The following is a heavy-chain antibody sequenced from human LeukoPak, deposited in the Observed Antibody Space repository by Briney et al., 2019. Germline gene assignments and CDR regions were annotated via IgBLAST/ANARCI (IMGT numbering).Heavy chain of an antibody. CDR3: AKDPYGDYPLGY. Sequence: PGRSLRLSCAASGFTFSSYGMHWVRQAPGKGLEWVAVISYDGSNKHYADSVKGRFTISRDNSKNTLYLQMNSLRAEDTAVYYCAKDPYGDYPLGYWGQGTLVTVSS. J-gene: IGHJ4*02. CDR2: ISYDGSNK. V-gene: IGHV3-30*18. CDR1: GFTFSSYG. D-gene: IGHD4-17*01.